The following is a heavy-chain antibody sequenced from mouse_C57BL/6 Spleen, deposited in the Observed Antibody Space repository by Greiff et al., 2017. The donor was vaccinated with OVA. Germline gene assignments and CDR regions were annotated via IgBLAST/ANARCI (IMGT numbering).Heavy chain of an antibody. CDR3: ARGGGNFEYFDG. Sequence: VQLQQSGAELVKPGASVKISCKASGYAFSSYWMNWVKQRPGKGLAWIGQIYPGDGDPNYHGKFTGKATLTAAKSYSTAYMQLSSLPSEDSAVYFCARGGGNFEYFDGWGTGTTVTVSS. V-gene: IGHV1-80*01. D-gene: IGHD2-1*01. J-gene: IGHJ1*03. CDR2: IYPGDGDP. CDR1: GYAFSSYW.